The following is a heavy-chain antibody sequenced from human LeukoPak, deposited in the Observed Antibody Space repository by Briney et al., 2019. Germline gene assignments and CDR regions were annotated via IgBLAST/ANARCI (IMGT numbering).Heavy chain of an antibody. V-gene: IGHV3-23*01. Sequence: PGGSLRLSCAASGFTFSSYAMSWVRQAPGKGLEWVSAISGSGGSTYYADSVEGRFTISRDNSKNTLYLQMNSLRAEDTAVYYCAKYRGSGRWELQNGYFDYWGQGTLVTVSS. CDR2: ISGSGGST. D-gene: IGHD1-26*01. J-gene: IGHJ4*02. CDR1: GFTFSSYA. CDR3: AKYRGSGRWELQNGYFDY.